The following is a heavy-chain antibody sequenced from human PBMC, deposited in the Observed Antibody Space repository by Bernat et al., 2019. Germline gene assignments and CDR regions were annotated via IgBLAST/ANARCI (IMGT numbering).Heavy chain of an antibody. V-gene: IGHV3-21*01. Sequence: EVQLVESGGGLVQPGGSLRLSCAASGFTFGSYGMSWVRQPPGKGLEWVSFISSSSSYIYYADSVKGRFTISRDNAKNSLYLQMNSLRAEDTAVYYCAVNQKGNYWGQGTLVTVSS. CDR2: ISSSSSYI. D-gene: IGHD1-14*01. J-gene: IGHJ4*02. CDR3: AVNQKGNY. CDR1: GFTFGSYG.